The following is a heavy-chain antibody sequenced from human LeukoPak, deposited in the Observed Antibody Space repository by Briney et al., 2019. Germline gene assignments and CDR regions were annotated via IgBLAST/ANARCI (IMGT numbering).Heavy chain of an antibody. CDR3: ARSPLDGYNYLDY. V-gene: IGHV3-30*04. Sequence: GGSLRLSCAASGFTFSTNAMHWVRQAPGKGLEWVAVISYDGNAKYYADSVKGRFTISRDNPKNTLYLQMNSLRPEDTAVYYCARSPLDGYNYLDYWGQGTLVTVSS. CDR2: ISYDGNAK. CDR1: GFTFSTNA. D-gene: IGHD5-24*01. J-gene: IGHJ4*02.